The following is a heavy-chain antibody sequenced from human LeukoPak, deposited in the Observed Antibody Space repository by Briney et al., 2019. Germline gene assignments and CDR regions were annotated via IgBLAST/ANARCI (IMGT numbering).Heavy chain of an antibody. D-gene: IGHD3-3*01. V-gene: IGHV1-2*02. CDR3: ARTNFVGHVHF. CDR2: INPNSGGT. CDR1: GYTFTGYY. Sequence: ASVKVSCKASGYTFTGYYIHWVRQAPGQRLEWMGWINPNSGGTNYAQKFQGRVTVSKDTAISTAYMELSRLTSDDTAVYYCARTNFVGHVHFWGPGTLITVSS. J-gene: IGHJ4*02.